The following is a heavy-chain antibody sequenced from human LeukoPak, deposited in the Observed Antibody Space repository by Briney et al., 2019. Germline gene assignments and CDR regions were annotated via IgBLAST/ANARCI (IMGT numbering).Heavy chain of an antibody. V-gene: IGHV1-18*01. D-gene: IGHD6-13*01. CDR3: TRAGQQLPGGY. CDR2: ISAYNGNT. Sequence: ASVKVSCKASGYTFTSYGISWVRQAPGQGLEWMGWISAYNGNTNYAQKLQGRVTMTTDTSTSTAYTELRSLRSDDTAVYYCTRAGQQLPGGYWGQGTLVTVSS. CDR1: GYTFTSYG. J-gene: IGHJ4*02.